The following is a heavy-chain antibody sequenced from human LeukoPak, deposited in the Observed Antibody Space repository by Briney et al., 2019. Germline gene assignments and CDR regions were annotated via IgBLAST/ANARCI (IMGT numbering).Heavy chain of an antibody. CDR1: GYTFTSYD. V-gene: IGHV1-8*03. Sequence: ASVKVSCKASGYTFTSYDINWVRQATGQGLEWMGWMNPNSGNTGYAQKFQGRVTITRNTSISTAYMELSSLRSEDTAVYYCARGRQPLYSSSSYFDYWGQGTLVTVSS. D-gene: IGHD6-6*01. CDR2: MNPNSGNT. CDR3: ARGRQPLYSSSSYFDY. J-gene: IGHJ4*02.